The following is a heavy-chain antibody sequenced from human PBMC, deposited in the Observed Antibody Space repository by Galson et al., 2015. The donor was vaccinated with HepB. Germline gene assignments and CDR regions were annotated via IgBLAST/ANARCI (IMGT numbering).Heavy chain of an antibody. J-gene: IGHJ6*02. CDR1: GYTFTSYV. Sequence: SVKVSCKASGYTFTSYVMHWVRQAPGQRLESMGWINTGNSNTKYSQKFQGRVTITRDTSASTAYMELSSLRSEDTAVYYCARDYYGMDVWGQGTTVTVSS. V-gene: IGHV1-3*04. CDR3: ARDYYGMDV. CDR2: INTGNSNT.